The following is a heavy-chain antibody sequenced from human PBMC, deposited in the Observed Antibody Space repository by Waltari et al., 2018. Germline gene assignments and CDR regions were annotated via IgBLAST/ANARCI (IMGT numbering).Heavy chain of an antibody. Sequence: QLQLQESGPGLVKPSETLSLTCPVSGGSLRSSRYYWGWIRQPPGKGLEWIGRIYYSVSTYYNPSLKSRVTISVDTSKNQFSLKLSAVTAADTAVYYCARHSPPIAAAGSNWFDPWGQGTLVTVSS. CDR2: IYYSVST. J-gene: IGHJ5*02. V-gene: IGHV4-39*01. CDR3: ARHSPPIAAAGSNWFDP. D-gene: IGHD6-13*01. CDR1: GGSLRSSRYY.